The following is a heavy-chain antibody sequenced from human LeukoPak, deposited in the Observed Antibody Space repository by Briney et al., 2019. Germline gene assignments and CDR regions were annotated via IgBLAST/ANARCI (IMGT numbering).Heavy chain of an antibody. J-gene: IGHJ5*02. D-gene: IGHD5-24*01. CDR1: GGSITSGANY. V-gene: IGHV4-31*03. CDR2: IYYNGNT. CDR3: ARAPIYNEHADWFDP. Sequence: PSETLSLTCIVSGGSITSGANYWTWIRQHPGKDLEWIGLIYYNGNTFYNPSLKSRLTISVDTSKNQFSLKLTSVTAADTAVYYCARAPIYNEHADWFDPWGQGTLVTVSS.